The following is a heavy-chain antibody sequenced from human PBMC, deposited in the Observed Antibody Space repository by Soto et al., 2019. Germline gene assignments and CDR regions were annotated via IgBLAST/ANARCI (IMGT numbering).Heavy chain of an antibody. V-gene: IGHV1-18*04. CDR3: ARDLGPSGSYYTDY. CDR1: GYTFTGYY. D-gene: IGHD3-10*01. J-gene: IGHJ4*02. Sequence: ASVKVSCKTSGYTFTGYYMHWVRQAPGQGLEWMGWISPWKGNTNYAQSFQGRVTMTTDTSTSTAYMELRSLTSDDTAVYYCARDLGPSGSYYTDYWGRG. CDR2: ISPWKGNT.